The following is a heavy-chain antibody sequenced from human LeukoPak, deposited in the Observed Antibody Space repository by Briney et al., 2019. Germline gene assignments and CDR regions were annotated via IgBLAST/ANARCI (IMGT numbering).Heavy chain of an antibody. V-gene: IGHV3-74*01. CDR1: GFTFSSYW. CDR3: ARETTVTTSYNWFDP. Sequence: GGSLRLSCAASGFTFSSYWMHWVRQAPGKGLVWVSRINSDGSSTSYADSVKGRFTISRDNAKNTLYLQMNSLRAEDTAAYYCARETTVTTSYNWFDPWGQGTLVTVSS. CDR2: INSDGSST. D-gene: IGHD4-17*01. J-gene: IGHJ5*02.